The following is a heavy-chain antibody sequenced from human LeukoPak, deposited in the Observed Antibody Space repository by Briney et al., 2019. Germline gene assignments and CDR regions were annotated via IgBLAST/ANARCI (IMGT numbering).Heavy chain of an antibody. Sequence: GGSLSLSCAASGFTFSNAWMSWVRQAPGKGLEWVGRIKSKTDGGTTDYAAPVKGRFTISRDDSKNTLYLQMNSLKTEDTAVYYCTTHDFWSGYPGDYWGQGTLVTVSS. CDR1: GFTFSNAW. D-gene: IGHD3-3*01. CDR2: IKSKTDGGTT. CDR3: TTHDFWSGYPGDY. V-gene: IGHV3-15*01. J-gene: IGHJ4*02.